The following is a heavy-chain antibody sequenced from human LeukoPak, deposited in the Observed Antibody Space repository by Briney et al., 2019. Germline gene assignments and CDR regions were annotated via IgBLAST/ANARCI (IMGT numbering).Heavy chain of an antibody. J-gene: IGHJ5*02. V-gene: IGHV3-74*01. CDR2: INSDGSTI. D-gene: IGHD3-16*01. CDR1: GFTFSTYW. CDR3: ARASGLA. Sequence: GGSLRLSCAASGFTFSTYWMHWVRQAPGKGLVWVSRINSDGSTISYADSVKGRFTTSRDNAKNTLYLQMNSLRAEDTAVCYCARASGLAWGQGTLVTVSS.